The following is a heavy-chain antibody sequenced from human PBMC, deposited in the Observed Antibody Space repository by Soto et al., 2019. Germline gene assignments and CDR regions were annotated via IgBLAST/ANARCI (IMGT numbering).Heavy chain of an antibody. V-gene: IGHV1-69*13. Sequence: ASVKVSCKASGGTFSSYAISWVRQAPGQGLEWMGGIIPIFGTANYAQKFQGRVTITADESTSTAYMELSSLRSEDTAVYYCATGSHPTSIFAEYYFDYWGQGTLVTVS. CDR2: IIPIFGTA. D-gene: IGHD3-3*01. CDR3: ATGSHPTSIFAEYYFDY. CDR1: GGTFSSYA. J-gene: IGHJ4*02.